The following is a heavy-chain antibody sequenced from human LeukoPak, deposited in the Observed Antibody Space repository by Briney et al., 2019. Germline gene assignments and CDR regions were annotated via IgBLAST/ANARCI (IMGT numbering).Heavy chain of an antibody. V-gene: IGHV4-38-2*01. J-gene: IGHJ4*02. CDR3: ARTYYYDSSGYYYYFDD. D-gene: IGHD3-22*01. Sequence: SETLSLTCAVSGYSISSGYHWGWIRQPPGKGLEWIGSIYHSGSAYYNPSLKSRVTISVDTSKNQFSLKLSSVTAADTAVYYCARTYYYDSSGYYYYFDDWGQGTLVTVSS. CDR1: GYSISSGYH. CDR2: IYHSGSA.